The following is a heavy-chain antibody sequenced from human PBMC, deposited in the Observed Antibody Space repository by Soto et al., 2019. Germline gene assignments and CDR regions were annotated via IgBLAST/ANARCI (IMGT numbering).Heavy chain of an antibody. V-gene: IGHV1-46*01. CDR2: INPSGGST. D-gene: IGHD3-10*01. CDR3: ARDYSGYGSGSYYTL. CDR1: GYTFTSYY. Sequence: ASVKVSCKASGYTFTSYYMHWVRQAPGQGLEWMGIINPSGGSTSYAQKFQGRVTMTRDTSTSTVYMELSSLRSEDTAVYYCARDYSGYGSGSYYTLWGQGTLVTVSS. J-gene: IGHJ4*02.